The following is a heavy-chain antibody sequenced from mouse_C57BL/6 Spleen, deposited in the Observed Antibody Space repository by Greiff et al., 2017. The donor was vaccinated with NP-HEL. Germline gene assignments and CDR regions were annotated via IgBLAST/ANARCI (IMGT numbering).Heavy chain of an antibody. D-gene: IGHD3-2*02. J-gene: IGHJ4*01. CDR2: ISYDGSN. CDR1: GYSITSGYY. Sequence: EVQLVESGPGLVKPSQSLSLTCSVTGYSITSGYYWNWIRQFPGNKLEWMGYISYDGSNNYNPSLKNRISITRDTSKNQFFLKLNSVTTEDTATYYCARESSGYVDAMDYWGQGTSVTVSS. CDR3: ARESSGYVDAMDY. V-gene: IGHV3-6*01.